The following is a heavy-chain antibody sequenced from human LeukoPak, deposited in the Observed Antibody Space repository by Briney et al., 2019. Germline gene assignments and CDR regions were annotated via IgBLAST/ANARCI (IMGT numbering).Heavy chain of an antibody. Sequence: GGSLRLSCAASGFTSSSYSMNWVRQAPGKGLEWVSSISSSSSYIYYADSVKGRFTISRDNAKNSLYLQMNSLRAEDTAVYYCARDEALLGATSPSAYYYYGMDVWGQGTTVTVSS. D-gene: IGHD1-26*01. J-gene: IGHJ6*02. CDR2: ISSSSSYI. CDR3: ARDEALLGATSPSAYYYYGMDV. V-gene: IGHV3-21*01. CDR1: GFTSSSYS.